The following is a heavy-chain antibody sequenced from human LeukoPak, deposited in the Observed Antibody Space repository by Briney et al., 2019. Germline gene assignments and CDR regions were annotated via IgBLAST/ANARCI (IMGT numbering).Heavy chain of an antibody. V-gene: IGHV3-74*01. CDR3: ARDFVGDQDY. CDR2: INIDGSIT. CDR1: GFTFSSYT. D-gene: IGHD2-21*01. J-gene: IGHJ4*02. Sequence: GGSLRLSCAASGFTFSSYTMNWVRQAPGKGLEWVSRINIDGSITNYADSVKGRFTISRDNAKNTLDLQMNSLRPEDTAVYYCARDFVGDQDYWGQGTLVTVSS.